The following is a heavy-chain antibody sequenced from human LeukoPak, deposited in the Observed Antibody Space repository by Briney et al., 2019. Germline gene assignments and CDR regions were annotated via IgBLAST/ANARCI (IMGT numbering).Heavy chain of an antibody. D-gene: IGHD3-3*01. CDR2: INSDGSST. V-gene: IGHV3-74*01. J-gene: IGHJ4*02. CDR1: GFTFSSYW. CDR3: ARDYDFWSGYYGIDY. Sequence: PGGSLRLSCAASGFTFSSYWMHWVRQAPGKGLVWVSRINSDGSSTSYADSVKGRFTISRDNAKNTLYLQMNSLRAEDTAVHYCARDYDFWSGYYGIDYWGQGTLVTVSS.